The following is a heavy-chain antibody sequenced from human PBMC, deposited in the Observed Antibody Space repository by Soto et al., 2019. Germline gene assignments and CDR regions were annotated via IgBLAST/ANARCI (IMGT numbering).Heavy chain of an antibody. D-gene: IGHD3-10*01. CDR3: ARDSSYYGSGRGVLDY. CDR1: GFTVSTNY. J-gene: IGHJ4*02. V-gene: IGHV3-66*01. Sequence: EVQLVESGGGLVQPGGSLRLSCAVFGFTVSTNYMSWVRQAPGKGLECVAIIYSDGRTYYADSVKGRFTTSRDSAKNTLYLQMDNLRADDTAVYHCARDSSYYGSGRGVLDYWVQGTLVTVSS. CDR2: IYSDGRT.